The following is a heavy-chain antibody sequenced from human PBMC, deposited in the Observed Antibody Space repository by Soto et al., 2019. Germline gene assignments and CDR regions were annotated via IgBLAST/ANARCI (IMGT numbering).Heavy chain of an antibody. V-gene: IGHV5-10-1*01. D-gene: IGHD3-3*01. J-gene: IGHJ6*02. CDR2: IDPSDSYT. CDR3: ARHEAIYRSPIYYYYYGMDV. CDR1: GYSFTSYW. Sequence: GESLKISCKGSGYSFTSYWISWVRQMPGKGLEWMGRIDPSDSYTNYSPSFQGHVTISADKSISTAYLQWSSLKASDTAMYYCARHEAIYRSPIYYYYYGMDVRGQGTTVTVSS.